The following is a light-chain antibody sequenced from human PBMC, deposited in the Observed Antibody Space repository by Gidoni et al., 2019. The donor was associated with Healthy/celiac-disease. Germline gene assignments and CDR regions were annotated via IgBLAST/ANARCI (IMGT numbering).Light chain of an antibody. Sequence: EFVLSQSPGTLSLSPGERATLSCRASQSVSSSYLAWYQQKPGQAPRLRIYGASSRATGIPDKFSGSGSGTDFTLTISRLEPEDFAVYYCQQYGSSLWTFGQGTKVEIK. J-gene: IGKJ1*01. CDR1: QSVSSSY. CDR2: GAS. CDR3: QQYGSSLWT. V-gene: IGKV3-20*01.